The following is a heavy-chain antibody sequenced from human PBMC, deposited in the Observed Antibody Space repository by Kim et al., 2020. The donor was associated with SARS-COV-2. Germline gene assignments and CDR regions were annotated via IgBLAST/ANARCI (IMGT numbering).Heavy chain of an antibody. V-gene: IGHV4-39*01. D-gene: IGHD3-9*01. CDR3: ARHGATYYDILGNWFDP. Sequence: LKSRVTISVDTSKNQFSLKLSSVTAADTALYYCARHGATYYDILGNWFDPWGQGTLVTVSS. J-gene: IGHJ5*02.